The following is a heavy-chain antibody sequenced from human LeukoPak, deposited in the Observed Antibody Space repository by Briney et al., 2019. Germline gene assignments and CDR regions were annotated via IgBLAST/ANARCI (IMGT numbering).Heavy chain of an antibody. D-gene: IGHD3-22*01. J-gene: IGHJ6*03. V-gene: IGHV3-21*01. CDR2: ISSSSSYI. Sequence: GGSLRLSCTASGFTFSSHGMNWVRQAPGKGLEWVSSISSSSSYIYYADSVKGRFTVSRDNAKNSLFLQMNSLRAEDTAVYYCARVDDNYYCYYMDVWGKGTTVTVSS. CDR1: GFTFSSHG. CDR3: ARVDDNYYCYYMDV.